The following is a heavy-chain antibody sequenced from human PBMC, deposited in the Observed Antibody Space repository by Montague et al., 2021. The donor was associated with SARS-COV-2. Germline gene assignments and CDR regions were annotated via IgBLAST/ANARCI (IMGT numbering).Heavy chain of an antibody. J-gene: IGHJ4*02. Sequence: SETLSLTCTVSGGSMSDYYWTWIRQPPGKGPEWIGYFSRSGGSNYSPSLRGRVTISLVPSRSQFSLQLSSVTAADTAFYYCARLTQLGYCSSASCSPALYFATWGQGFLVSVSS. CDR3: ARLTQLGYCSSASCSPALYFAT. CDR2: FSRSGGS. V-gene: IGHV4-59*01. D-gene: IGHD2-15*01. CDR1: GGSMSDYY.